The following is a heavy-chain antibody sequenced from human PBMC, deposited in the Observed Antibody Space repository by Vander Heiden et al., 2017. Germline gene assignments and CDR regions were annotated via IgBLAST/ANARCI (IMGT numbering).Heavy chain of an antibody. CDR2: MKKKAKNYIT. J-gene: IGHJ6*02. CDR1: GFSFSDQV. V-gene: IGHV3-72*01. CDR3: ARDPDTGIYYGMDV. Sequence: EVQLVESGGGLVEPGGSLRLSCEASGFSFSDQVMAWVRQGTGKGLEWVGRMKKKAKNYITEYAATVKGRFTISKDDSENSLYLKMNSLKTEDTAVYYCARDPDTGIYYGMDVWGQGTTVTVSS.